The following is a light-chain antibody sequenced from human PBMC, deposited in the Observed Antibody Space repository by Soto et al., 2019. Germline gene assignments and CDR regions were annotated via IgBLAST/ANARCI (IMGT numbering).Light chain of an antibody. CDR2: GAS. V-gene: IGKV3-15*01. CDR1: QSVSGN. J-gene: IGKJ4*01. Sequence: EIVMTQSPATLSVSPGERATLSCRASQSVSGNLAWYQQRPGQAPRLLIYGASTRATGIPARFSGSGSGTEFTLTISSLQSEDFAVYYCQQYNNWPLTFGGGTNVEIK. CDR3: QQYNNWPLT.